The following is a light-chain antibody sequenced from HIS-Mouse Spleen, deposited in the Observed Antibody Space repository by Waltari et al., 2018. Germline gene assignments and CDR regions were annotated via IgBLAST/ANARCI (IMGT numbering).Light chain of an antibody. J-gene: IGLJ2*01. CDR3: SSYTSSSTYVV. CDR2: EVS. V-gene: IGLV2-14*01. Sequence: QSALTQPASVSGSPGQSITISCTGTSRDVGGYNYVSCYQQHPGKAPKLMIYEVSNRPSGVSNRFSGSKSGNTASLTISGLQAEDEADYYCSSYTSSSTYVVFGGGTKLTVL. CDR1: SRDVGGYNY.